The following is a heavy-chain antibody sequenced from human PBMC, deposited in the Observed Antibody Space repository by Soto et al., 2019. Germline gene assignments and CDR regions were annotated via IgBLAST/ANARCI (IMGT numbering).Heavy chain of an antibody. J-gene: IGHJ5*02. CDR3: AKNQGVELVPLATVDWFDP. D-gene: IGHD1-26*01. CDR1: GFIFNSYE. V-gene: IGHV3-48*03. CDR2: ISDRGSTI. Sequence: GGSLRLSCAASGFIFNSYEMNWVRQAPGKGLEWVSYISDRGSTIYYADSVKGRFTISRDNSKSTVYLELNNLSAEDTAVYHCAKNQGVELVPLATVDWFDPWGQGSVVTVSS.